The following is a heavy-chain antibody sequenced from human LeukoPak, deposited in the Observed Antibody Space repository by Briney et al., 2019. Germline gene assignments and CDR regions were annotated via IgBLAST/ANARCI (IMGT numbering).Heavy chain of an antibody. D-gene: IGHD6-13*01. V-gene: IGHV1-69*04. J-gene: IGHJ4*02. CDR1: GGTFSSYA. CDR2: IIPIFGIA. CDR3: AIAAAGTDY. Sequence: ASVKVSCKASGGTFSSYAISWVRQAPGQGLEWMGRIIPIFGIANYAQKFQGRVTIPADKSTSTAYMELSSLRSEDTAVYYCAIAAAGTDYWGQGTLVTVSS.